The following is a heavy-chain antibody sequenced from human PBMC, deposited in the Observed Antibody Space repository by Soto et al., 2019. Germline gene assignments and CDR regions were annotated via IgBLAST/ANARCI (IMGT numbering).Heavy chain of an antibody. CDR1: GFTFSSYG. V-gene: IGHV3-33*01. CDR3: ARDRNSGYDYYYYYGMDV. CDR2: IWYDGSNK. Sequence: PGGSLRLSCAASGFTFSSYGMHWVRQAPGKGLEWVAVIWYDGSNKYYADSVKGRFTISRDNSKNTLYLQMNSLRAEDTAVYYCARDRNSGYDYYYYYGMDVWGQGTTVTVSS. J-gene: IGHJ6*02. D-gene: IGHD5-12*01.